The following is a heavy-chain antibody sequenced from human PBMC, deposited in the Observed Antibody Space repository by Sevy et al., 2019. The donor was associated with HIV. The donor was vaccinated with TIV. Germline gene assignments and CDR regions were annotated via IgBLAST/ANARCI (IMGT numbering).Heavy chain of an antibody. CDR2: FNGSGTKT. V-gene: IGHV3-23*01. CDR1: GFTFSSYA. D-gene: IGHD6-19*01. J-gene: IGHJ4*02. Sequence: GGSLRLSCAASGFTFSSYAMSWVGQAPGKGLEWVSSFNGSGTKTFYADSVKGRFTNARDNSKNTLYLQMNSLRAEDTSVYYCAKDSILVAGHFDYWGQGTLVTVSS. CDR3: AKDSILVAGHFDY.